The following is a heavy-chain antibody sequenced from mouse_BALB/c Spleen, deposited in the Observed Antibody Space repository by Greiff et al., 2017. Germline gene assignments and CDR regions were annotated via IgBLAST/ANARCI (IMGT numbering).Heavy chain of an antibody. J-gene: IGHJ4*01. CDR2: IWAGGST. Sequence: QVQLKESGPGLVAPSQSLSITCTVSGFSLTSYGVHWVRQPPGKGLEWLGVIWAGGSTNYNSALMSRLSISKDNSKNQVFLKMNSLQTDDTAMYYCAREIFTTAREDAMDYWGQGTSVTVSS. V-gene: IGHV2-9*02. D-gene: IGHD1-2*01. CDR3: AREIFTTAREDAMDY. CDR1: GFSLTSYG.